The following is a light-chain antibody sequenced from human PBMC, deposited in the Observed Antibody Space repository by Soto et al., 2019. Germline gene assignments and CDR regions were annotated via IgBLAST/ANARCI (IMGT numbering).Light chain of an antibody. CDR2: EVN. CDR3: SSYTSISTYV. J-gene: IGLJ1*01. CDR1: SSDVGDYNY. V-gene: IGLV2-14*01. Sequence: QSALTQPASVSGSPGQSITISCTGTSSDVGDYNYVSWYQRHPGKAPKLIIYEVNNRPSGVSNRFSGSKSGSTASLTISGLQAEDEADYYCSSYTSISTYVFGTGTKATVL.